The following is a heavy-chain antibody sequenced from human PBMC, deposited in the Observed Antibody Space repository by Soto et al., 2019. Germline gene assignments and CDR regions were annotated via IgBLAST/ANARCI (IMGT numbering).Heavy chain of an antibody. CDR3: ARDLENIVATITLNY. CDR2: ISAYNGNT. Sequence: GASVKVSCKASGYTFTSYGISSVRQAPGQGLEWMGWISAYNGNTNYAQKLQGRVTMTTDTSTSTAYMELRSLRSDDTAVYFCARDLENIVATITLNYWGQGTLVTVSS. D-gene: IGHD5-12*01. CDR1: GYTFTSYG. J-gene: IGHJ4*02. V-gene: IGHV1-18*01.